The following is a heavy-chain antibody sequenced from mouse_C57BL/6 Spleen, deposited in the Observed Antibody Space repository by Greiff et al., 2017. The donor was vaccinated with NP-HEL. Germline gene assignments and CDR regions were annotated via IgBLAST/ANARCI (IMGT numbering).Heavy chain of an antibody. J-gene: IGHJ1*03. CDR1: GYAFSSSL. D-gene: IGHD1-1*01. V-gene: IGHV1-82*01. CDR3: ARSLLITTVVAKYFDV. CDR2: IYPGDGDT. Sequence: VQLQQSGPELVKPGASVKISCKASGYAFSSSLMNWVKQRPGKGLEWIGRIYPGDGDTNYNGKFKGKATLTADKSSSTAYMQLSSLTSEDSAVYFCARSLLITTVVAKYFDVWGTGTTVTVSS.